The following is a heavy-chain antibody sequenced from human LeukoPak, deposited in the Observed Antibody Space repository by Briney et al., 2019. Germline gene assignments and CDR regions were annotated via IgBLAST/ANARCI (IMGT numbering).Heavy chain of an antibody. D-gene: IGHD2-15*01. Sequence: ASVKVSCKTSGYTFTNYYVRWVRQAPGQGLEWMGYIIPDSGGADYDQRFQGRVTMTRDKSISTVYVELSSLRSDDTAVYYCSTEDKYCSGANCGKYWGQGTLVTVSS. J-gene: IGHJ4*02. CDR3: STEDKYCSGANCGKY. CDR1: GYTFTNYY. V-gene: IGHV1-2*02. CDR2: IIPDSGGA.